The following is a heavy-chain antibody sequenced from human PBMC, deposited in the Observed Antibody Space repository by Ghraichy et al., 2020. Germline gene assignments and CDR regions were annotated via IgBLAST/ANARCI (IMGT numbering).Heavy chain of an antibody. CDR1: GFTFSTYF. D-gene: IGHD2-2*03. V-gene: IGHV3-23*01. J-gene: IGHJ4*02. CDR2: ISTSGYDT. CDR3: AKFGHCRSDSRRVSCFSFDY. Sequence: GESLNISCAASGFTFSTYFMSWARQVPGKGLEWVSSISTSGYDTYYPDSVKGRFTIFRDNSRNTLYLQMDSLRAEDTGVYYCAKFGHCRSDSRRVSCFSFDYWGQGNLVTVSS.